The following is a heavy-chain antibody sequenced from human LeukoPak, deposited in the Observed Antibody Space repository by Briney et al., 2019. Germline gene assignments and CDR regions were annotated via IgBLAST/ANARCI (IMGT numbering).Heavy chain of an antibody. D-gene: IGHD1-1*01. CDR2: IYSSGST. CDR1: GASISSYY. Sequence: SETLSLTXSVSGASISSYYWSWIGQPPGKGLEWIGYIYSSGSTNYNPSLKSRVIISVDTSKNQFSLTLSSVTAADTAVYFCARQSRGGGLTGTHGQYYYYHYMDVWGEGTTITVSS. J-gene: IGHJ6*03. V-gene: IGHV4-59*01. CDR3: ARQSRGGGLTGTHGQYYYYHYMDV.